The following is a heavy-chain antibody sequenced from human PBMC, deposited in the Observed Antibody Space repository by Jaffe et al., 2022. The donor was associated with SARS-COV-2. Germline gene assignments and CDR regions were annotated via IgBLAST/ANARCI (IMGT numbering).Heavy chain of an antibody. V-gene: IGHV4-59*12. D-gene: IGHD6-19*01. CDR2: VRFSGAT. CDR1: GGSMNTYH. J-gene: IGHJ5*02. Sequence: QMQLQESGPGLVKPSETLSLTCTVSGGSMNTYHWGWIRQPPGKGLEWIGDVRFSGATFYNPSLKSRVTIYLDMSKKQFSLKLTSVTAADTAVYYCGRRTTVAGGWFDTWGLGTLVTVYS. CDR3: GRRTTVAGGWFDT.